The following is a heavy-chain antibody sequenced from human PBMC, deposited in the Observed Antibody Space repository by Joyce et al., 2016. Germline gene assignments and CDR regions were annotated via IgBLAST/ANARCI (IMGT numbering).Heavy chain of an antibody. V-gene: IGHV3-30-3*01. CDR1: GFTFSNYD. CDR2: IAYAGSST. CDR3: ARGPWMRLHDGFDI. J-gene: IGHJ3*02. D-gene: IGHD5-12*01. Sequence: QVQLVESGGGVVQPGRSLRLSCAASGFTFSNYDMHWVRQSPGKGLEWVAVIAYAGSSTYKRDSVKGRFTSSRDDSKNTLYLQMNSLRFEDTAVYFCARGPWMRLHDGFDIWGQGTMVTVS.